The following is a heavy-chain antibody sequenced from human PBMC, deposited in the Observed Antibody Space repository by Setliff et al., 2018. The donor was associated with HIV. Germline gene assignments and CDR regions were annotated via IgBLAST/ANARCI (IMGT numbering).Heavy chain of an antibody. Sequence: ASVKVSCKASGYIVIDYYIHWVRRAPGHGLEWMGIINPSFGSTSYAQKFQGRVTMTRDTSTSTVYMELSSLRSEDTAVYYCATTKGLSSGYDYWGQGTLVTVSS. CDR3: ATTKGLSSGYDY. J-gene: IGHJ4*02. D-gene: IGHD3-22*01. CDR1: GYIVIDYY. CDR2: INPSFGST. V-gene: IGHV1-46*01.